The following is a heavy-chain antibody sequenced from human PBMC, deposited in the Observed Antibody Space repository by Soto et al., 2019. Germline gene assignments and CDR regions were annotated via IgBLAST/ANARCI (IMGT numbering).Heavy chain of an antibody. CDR3: AKHKDYSRSWSDY. CDR1: GFTFSSFA. Sequence: GGSLRLSCAASGFTFSSFAMSWVRQAPGKGLEWVSTISSGGDSTYSADSVKGRVTISRDNSKSSLYLQMNSLRAEDTAVYYCAKHKDYSRSWSDYWGQGTLVTVSS. J-gene: IGHJ4*02. D-gene: IGHD6-13*01. CDR2: ISSGGDST. V-gene: IGHV3-23*01.